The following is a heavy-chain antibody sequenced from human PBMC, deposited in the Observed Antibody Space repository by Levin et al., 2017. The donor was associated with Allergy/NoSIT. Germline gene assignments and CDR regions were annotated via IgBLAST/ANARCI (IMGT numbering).Heavy chain of an antibody. J-gene: IGHJ6*02. CDR2: INDNSGGT. Sequence: ASVKVSCKASGYTFTDYYMHWVRQAPGQGLEWMGRINDNSGGTNYAQKFQGRVTMTRDTSISTAYIELSRLTSDDTAVYYGGRDRHLDVWGQGTTVTVSS. CDR3: GRDRHLDV. CDR1: GYTFTDYY. D-gene: IGHD3-3*02. V-gene: IGHV1-2*06.